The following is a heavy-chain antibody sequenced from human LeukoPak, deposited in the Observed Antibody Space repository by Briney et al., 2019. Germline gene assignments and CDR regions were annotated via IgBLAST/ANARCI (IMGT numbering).Heavy chain of an antibody. V-gene: IGHV1-8*01. Sequence: ASVKVSCKASGYTFKNYDINWVRQAPGQGLEWMAWMNPNNDNAGSAHKFQGKVTMTRDTSINTAYMELSSLRSDDTGVYYCARAAAGGDDPFDVWGQGSLIIVSS. J-gene: IGHJ3*01. CDR2: MNPNNDNA. CDR1: GYTFKNYD. D-gene: IGHD6-25*01. CDR3: ARAAAGGDDPFDV.